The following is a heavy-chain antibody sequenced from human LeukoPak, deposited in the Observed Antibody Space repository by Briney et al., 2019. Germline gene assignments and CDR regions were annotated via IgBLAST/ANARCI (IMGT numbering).Heavy chain of an antibody. CDR3: AVITDYYASGSFDY. Sequence: SGGSLRLSCAASGFTFSNYAMSWVRQAPGKGLEWVSSIRGGGDGTYYADSVRGRFTISRDNSKSTLFLQMNSLRAEDTAVYYCAVITDYYASGSFDYWGQGTLVTVSS. J-gene: IGHJ4*02. CDR2: IRGGGDGT. D-gene: IGHD3-10*01. V-gene: IGHV3-23*01. CDR1: GFTFSNYA.